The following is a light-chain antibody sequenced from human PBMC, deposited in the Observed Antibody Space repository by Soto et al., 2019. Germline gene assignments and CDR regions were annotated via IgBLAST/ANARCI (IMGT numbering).Light chain of an antibody. Sequence: DIQMTQSPSTLSASVGDRVTITCRASQSIRSLLAWYQQKPGKAPKVLIYDASSLGSGVPSRFSGSGSGTEFTLTISSLEPEDFAVYYCQQRSSWPRTFGQGTKVDIK. CDR3: QQRSSWPRT. CDR1: QSIRSL. J-gene: IGKJ1*01. CDR2: DAS. V-gene: IGKV1-5*01.